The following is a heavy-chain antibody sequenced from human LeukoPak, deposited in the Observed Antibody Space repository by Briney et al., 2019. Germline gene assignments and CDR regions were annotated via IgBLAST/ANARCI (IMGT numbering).Heavy chain of an antibody. CDR3: ARELNEITMIVSPEGAFDI. V-gene: IGHV1-46*01. Sequence: ASVKVSCKASGYTFTSYYMHWVRQAPGQGLEWMGIINPSGGSTSYAQKFQGRVTMTRDTSTNTVYMELSSLRSEDTAVYYCARELNEITMIVSPEGAFDIWGQGTMVTVSS. J-gene: IGHJ3*02. D-gene: IGHD3-22*01. CDR2: INPSGGST. CDR1: GYTFTSYY.